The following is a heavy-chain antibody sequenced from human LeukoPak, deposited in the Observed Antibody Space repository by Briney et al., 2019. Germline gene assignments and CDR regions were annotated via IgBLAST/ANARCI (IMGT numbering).Heavy chain of an antibody. J-gene: IGHJ4*02. CDR1: GFTFSSYG. D-gene: IGHD3-22*01. V-gene: IGHV3-33*01. CDR3: ARGYYYGTTGHFDS. Sequence: PGGSLRLSCAASGFTFSSYGMHWVRQAPDKGLEWVAVIWNDGGKKYYADSVKGRFTISRDNSNSTLYLQMNSLRAEDTAVFYCARGYYYGTTGHFDSWGQGTLVTVSS. CDR2: IWNDGGKK.